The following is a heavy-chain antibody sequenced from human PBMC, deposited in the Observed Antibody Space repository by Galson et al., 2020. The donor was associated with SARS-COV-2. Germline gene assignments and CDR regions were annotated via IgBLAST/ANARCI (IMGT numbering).Heavy chain of an antibody. D-gene: IGHD2-2*03. J-gene: IGHJ6*02. CDR3: ARAGYCSSTSCYAHYYYGMDV. Sequence: SLRLSCAASGFTFSSYGMHWVRQAPGKGLEWVAVIWYDGSNKYYADSVKGRFTISRDNSKNTLYLQMNSLRAEDTAVYYCARAGYCSSTSCYAHYYYGMDVWGQGTTVTVSS. CDR1: GFTFSSYG. V-gene: IGHV3-33*01. CDR2: IWYDGSNK.